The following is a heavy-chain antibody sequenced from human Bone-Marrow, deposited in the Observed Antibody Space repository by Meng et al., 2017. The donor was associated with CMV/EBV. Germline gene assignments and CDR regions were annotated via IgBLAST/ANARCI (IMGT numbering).Heavy chain of an antibody. CDR1: GGSISSSSYY. Sequence: LRLSCTVAGGSISSSSYYWGWIRQPPGKGLEWIGSIYYSGSTYYNPSLKSRVTISVDTSKNQFSLKLSSVTAADTAVYYCARGGKVVPAPYDYWGQGTLVTVSS. CDR3: ARGGKVVPAPYDY. CDR2: IYYSGST. V-gene: IGHV4-39*07. D-gene: IGHD2-2*01. J-gene: IGHJ4*02.